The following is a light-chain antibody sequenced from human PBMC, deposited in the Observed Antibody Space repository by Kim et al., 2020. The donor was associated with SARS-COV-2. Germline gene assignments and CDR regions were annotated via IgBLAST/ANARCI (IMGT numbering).Light chain of an antibody. V-gene: IGKV3-15*01. CDR3: HQYDDWPPGT. J-gene: IGKJ1*01. CDR1: QSVSNN. Sequence: TPGERASRSCRASQSVSNNLAWYQQKPGQAPRLLIYGASTGATGIPARFSGSGSGTEFTLTISSLQSEDFAVYYCHQYDDWPPGTFGQGTKVDIK. CDR2: GAS.